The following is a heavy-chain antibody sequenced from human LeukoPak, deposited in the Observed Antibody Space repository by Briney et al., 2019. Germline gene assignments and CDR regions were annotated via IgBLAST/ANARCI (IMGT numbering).Heavy chain of an antibody. V-gene: IGHV3-21*01. D-gene: IGHD1-1*01. CDR3: ARDPRLAGTFDY. CDR2: ISSSSSYI. CDR1: GFTFSNAW. Sequence: GGSLRLSCAASGFTFSNAWMTWVRQAPGKGLEWVSSISSSSSYIYYADSVKGRFTISRDNAKNSLYLQMNSLRAEDTAVYYCARDPRLAGTFDYWGQGTLVTVSS. J-gene: IGHJ4*02.